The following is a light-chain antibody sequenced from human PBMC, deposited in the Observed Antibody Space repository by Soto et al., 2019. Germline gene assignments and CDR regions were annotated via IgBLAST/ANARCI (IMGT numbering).Light chain of an antibody. Sequence: NFMLTQPHSVSESPGKTVTISCTGSSGSIASNYVQWYQQRPGSVPTTVIYEDDQRPSGVPDRFSGSIDSSSNSASLTISGLKTEDDADYYCQSYEGNNVIFGGGTKVTVL. CDR3: QSYEGNNVI. CDR2: EDD. CDR1: SGSIASNY. V-gene: IGLV6-57*02. J-gene: IGLJ2*01.